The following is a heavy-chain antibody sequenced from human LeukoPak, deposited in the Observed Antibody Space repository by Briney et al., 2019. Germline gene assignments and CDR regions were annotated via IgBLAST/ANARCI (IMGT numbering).Heavy chain of an antibody. Sequence: SETLSLTCTVSGGSISSSSYYWGWIRQPPGKGLEWLGSIYYSGSTYYNPSLKSRVTISVDTSKNQFSLKLSSVTAADTAVYYCARLYCSGGSCYYNYGDYIDYWGQGTLVTVSS. CDR1: GGSISSSSYY. CDR3: ARLYCSGGSCYYNYGDYIDY. J-gene: IGHJ4*02. CDR2: IYYSGST. D-gene: IGHD2-15*01. V-gene: IGHV4-39*01.